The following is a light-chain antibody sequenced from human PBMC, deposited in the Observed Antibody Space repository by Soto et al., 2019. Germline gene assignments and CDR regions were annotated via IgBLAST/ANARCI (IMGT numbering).Light chain of an antibody. V-gene: IGKV3-20*01. Sequence: EIVLTQSPGTLSLSPGERATLSCRASQSVSSSYLAWYQQKPGXXXXXXXXXXXXXXTGIPDRFIGSGSGTGFTRTISRLEPEDFVVYYCQQYGSSGTFGQGSKVDIK. CDR2: XXX. CDR1: QSVSSSY. J-gene: IGKJ1*01. CDR3: QQYGSSGT.